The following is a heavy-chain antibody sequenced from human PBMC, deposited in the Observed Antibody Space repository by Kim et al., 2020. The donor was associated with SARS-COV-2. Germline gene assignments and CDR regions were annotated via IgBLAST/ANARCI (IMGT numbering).Heavy chain of an antibody. CDR1: GFTLTNNG. Sequence: GGSLRLSCAASGFTLTNNGMHWVRQAPGKGLEWVSAIARSGGDMFYADTVKGRFTISRDIAKNTLYLQMNSLRAEDTALYYCAKGTFLSYYDSSGLDHWGQGTLVPVSS. D-gene: IGHD3-22*01. J-gene: IGHJ4*02. CDR2: IARSGGDM. V-gene: IGHV3-23*01. CDR3: AKGTFLSYYDSSGLDH.